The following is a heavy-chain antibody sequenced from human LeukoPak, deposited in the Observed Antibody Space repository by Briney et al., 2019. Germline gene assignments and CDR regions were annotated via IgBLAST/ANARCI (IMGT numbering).Heavy chain of an antibody. J-gene: IGHJ4*02. CDR1: GFTFSSYG. V-gene: IGHV3-33*01. Sequence: PGGSLRLSCAASGFTFSSYGMHWVRQAPGKGLEWVAVIWYDGSNKYYADSVKGRFTISRDNSKNTLYLQMNSLRAEDTAVYYCARGGYRYYFDYWGQGTLVTVSS. D-gene: IGHD3-22*01. CDR2: IWYDGSNK. CDR3: ARGGYRYYFDY.